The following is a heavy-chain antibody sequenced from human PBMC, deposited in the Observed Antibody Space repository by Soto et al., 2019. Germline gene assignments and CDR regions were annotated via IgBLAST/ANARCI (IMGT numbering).Heavy chain of an antibody. V-gene: IGHV3-23*01. D-gene: IGHD3-22*01. CDR2: IGGRGGST. Sequence: GESMRHSFLAYAFTYNSNAMSSVRKDPGKGLEWVSAIGGRGGSTYYADSVKGRFTISRDNSKNTLYLQMNSLRAEDTVVYCCANPVNHYDSSGIDYWGQGTLVTVSS. CDR3: ANPVNHYDSSGIDY. J-gene: IGHJ4*02. CDR1: AFTYNSNA.